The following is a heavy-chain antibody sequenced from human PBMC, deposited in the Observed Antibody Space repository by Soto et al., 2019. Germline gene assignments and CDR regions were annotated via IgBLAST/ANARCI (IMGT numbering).Heavy chain of an antibody. CDR1: GFSFTGYY. CDR2: INAHSGGT. CDR3: PKYLTRQLAYGLVP. Sequence: ASVKVSCKASGFSFTGYYIHWLRQAPGQGLEWMGWINAHSGGTEYAQKFQGRVTLTRDTSIATSYLTLNSLTSDDTALYYCPKYLTRQLAYGLVPRGQGSQVTVSS. D-gene: IGHD6-6*01. J-gene: IGHJ5*02. V-gene: IGHV1-2*02.